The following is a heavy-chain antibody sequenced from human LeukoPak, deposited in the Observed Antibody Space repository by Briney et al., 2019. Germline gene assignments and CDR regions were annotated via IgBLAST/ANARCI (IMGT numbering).Heavy chain of an antibody. V-gene: IGHV1-18*01. J-gene: IGHJ5*02. D-gene: IGHD3-9*01. Sequence: ASVTVSCTASGYTFTSYGISWVRQAPGQGLEWMGWISAYNGNTNYAQKLQGRVTMTTDTSTSTAYMELRSLRSDDTAVYYCARLYYDILTGYYLPGWFDPWGQGTLVTVSS. CDR3: ARLYYDILTGYYLPGWFDP. CDR1: GYTFTSYG. CDR2: ISAYNGNT.